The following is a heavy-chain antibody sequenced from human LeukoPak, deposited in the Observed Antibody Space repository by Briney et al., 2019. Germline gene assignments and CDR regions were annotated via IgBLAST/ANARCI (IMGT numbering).Heavy chain of an antibody. J-gene: IGHJ1*01. CDR2: INHSGST. CDR3: ARGMGAWYAEYFQH. V-gene: IGHV4-34*01. CDR1: GGSFSGFY. Sequence: SETLSLTCAVSGGSFSGFYWSWIRQPPGKGLEWIGEINHSGSTNYNPSLKSRVTISVDTSENQFSLKLGSVTAADTAVYYCARGMGAWYAEYFQHWGQGTLVTVSS. D-gene: IGHD6-19*01.